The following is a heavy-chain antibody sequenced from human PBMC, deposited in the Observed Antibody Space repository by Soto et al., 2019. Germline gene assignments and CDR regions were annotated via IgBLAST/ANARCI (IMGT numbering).Heavy chain of an antibody. CDR3: ARGLDSSGYNHYYGMDV. CDR2: INPNSGGT. D-gene: IGHD3-22*01. J-gene: IGHJ6*02. V-gene: IGHV1-2*06. CDR1: GYRFTGYY. Sequence: ASVKVSCTDSGYRFTGYYMHWVRQAPRQGLEWMGRINPNSGGTNYAQKFQGRVTITADESTSTAYMELSSLRSEDTAVYYCARGLDSSGYNHYYGMDVWGQGTTVTVSS.